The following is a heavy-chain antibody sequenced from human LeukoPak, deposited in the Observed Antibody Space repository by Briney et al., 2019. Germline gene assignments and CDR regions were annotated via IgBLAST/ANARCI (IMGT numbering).Heavy chain of an antibody. CDR3: ARALRTTGTTGY. V-gene: IGHV1-2*02. Sequence: GASVKVSCKASGYTFTSYDINWVRQATGQGLEWMGWINPNSGGTNYAQKFQGRVTMTRDTSISTAYMELSRLRSDDTAVYYCARALRTTGTTGYWGQGTLVTVSS. CDR2: INPNSGGT. D-gene: IGHD1-1*01. CDR1: GYTFTSYD. J-gene: IGHJ4*02.